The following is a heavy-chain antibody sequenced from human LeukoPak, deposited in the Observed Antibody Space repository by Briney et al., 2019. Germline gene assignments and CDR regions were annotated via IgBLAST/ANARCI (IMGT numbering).Heavy chain of an antibody. CDR3: ATLRGASTAVFDS. V-gene: IGHV4-59*08. CDR1: GGSINYDY. Sequence: PSETLSLTCTVSGGSINYDYWSWIRQSPGKRLEWIGYIHYSGATNYSPSLNSRVTIPVDTSKNQFSLKLSSVTAADTALYYCATLRGASTAVFDSWGQGTLVTVSS. J-gene: IGHJ4*02. CDR2: IHYSGAT. D-gene: IGHD2-21*02.